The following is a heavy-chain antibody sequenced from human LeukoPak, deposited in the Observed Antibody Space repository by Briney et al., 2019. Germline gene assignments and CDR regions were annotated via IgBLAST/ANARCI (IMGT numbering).Heavy chain of an antibody. V-gene: IGHV3-15*01. CDR1: GFALRTPW. J-gene: IGHJ4*02. Sequence: GGSLRLSCAASGFALRTPWMSWVRQVPGKGLECGGQIKSESDGRTTDYAAPVNGRFTISSDDSKNTLYLKMNSLKTEDTAVYYCVTHRPWRGVWWGQGTLVTVSS. CDR3: VTHRPWRGVW. D-gene: IGHD3-10*01. CDR2: IKSESDGRTT.